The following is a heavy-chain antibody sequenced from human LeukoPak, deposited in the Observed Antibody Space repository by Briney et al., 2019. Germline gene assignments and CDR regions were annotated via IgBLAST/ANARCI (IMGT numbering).Heavy chain of an antibody. CDR3: ARVMDYYYYYYMDV. D-gene: IGHD2-8*01. Sequence: SETLSLTCTVSGGSISSYYWSWIRQPPGKGLEWIGRIYTSGSTNYNPSLKSRVTISVDTSKNQFSLKLSSVTAADTAVYYCARVMDYYYYYYMDVWGKGTTVTVSS. J-gene: IGHJ6*03. V-gene: IGHV4-4*07. CDR1: GGSISSYY. CDR2: IYTSGST.